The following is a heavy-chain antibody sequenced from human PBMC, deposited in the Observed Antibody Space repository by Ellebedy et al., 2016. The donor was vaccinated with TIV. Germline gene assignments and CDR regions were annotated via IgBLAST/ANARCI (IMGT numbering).Heavy chain of an antibody. CDR2: ISWNSGST. CDR1: GFTFDDYA. V-gene: IGHV3-9*01. Sequence: SLKISXAASGFTFDDYAMHWVRQAPGKGLEWVSGISWNSGSTSYADSVKGRFTISRDNSKNTLYLQMNSLRAEDTAVYYCAKTASGSGTYHFDYWGQGTLVTVSS. D-gene: IGHD3-10*01. CDR3: AKTASGSGTYHFDY. J-gene: IGHJ4*02.